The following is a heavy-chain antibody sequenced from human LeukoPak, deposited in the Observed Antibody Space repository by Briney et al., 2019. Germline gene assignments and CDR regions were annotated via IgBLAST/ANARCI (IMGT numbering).Heavy chain of an antibody. CDR2: IWYDGSNK. V-gene: IGHV3-33*06. J-gene: IGHJ4*02. CDR1: GFTFSSYG. Sequence: GGSLRLSCAASGFTFSSYGMHWVRQAPGKGLEWVAVIWYDGSNKYHADSVKGRFTISRDNSKNTLYLQMNSPRAEDTAVYYCAKDGDTYYFDYWGQGTLVTVSS. CDR3: AKDGDTYYFDY. D-gene: IGHD5-18*01.